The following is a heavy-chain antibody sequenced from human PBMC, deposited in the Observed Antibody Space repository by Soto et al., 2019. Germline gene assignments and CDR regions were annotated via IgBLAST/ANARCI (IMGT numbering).Heavy chain of an antibody. CDR2: IYYSGST. V-gene: IGHV4-59*01. J-gene: IGHJ4*02. CDR3: ARDRGYSYGYPYFDY. Sequence: SETLSLTCTVSGGSISSYYWSWIRQPPGKGLEWIGYIYYSGSTNYNPSLKSRVTISVDTSKNQFSLKLSSVTAADTAVYYCARDRGYSYGYPYFDYWGQGTLVTVSS. D-gene: IGHD5-18*01. CDR1: GGSISSYY.